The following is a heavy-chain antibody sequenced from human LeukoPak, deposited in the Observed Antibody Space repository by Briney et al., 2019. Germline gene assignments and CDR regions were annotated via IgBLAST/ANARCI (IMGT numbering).Heavy chain of an antibody. CDR3: ARDSNYDY. CDR2: LYSGGTT. V-gene: IGHV3-66*02. D-gene: IGHD6-13*01. J-gene: IGHJ4*02. CDR1: GFTVSSTY. Sequence: GGSLRLSCAASGFTVSSTYMSWVRQAPGKGLEWVSVLYSGGTTYYADSVKGRFTISRDNSKNTLYLQMNSMRAEDTTVYYCARDSNYDYWGQGTLVTVSS.